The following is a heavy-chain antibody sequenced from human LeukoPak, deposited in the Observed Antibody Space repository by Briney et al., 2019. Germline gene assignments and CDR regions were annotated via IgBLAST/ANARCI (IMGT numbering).Heavy chain of an antibody. J-gene: IGHJ6*02. V-gene: IGHV3-33*01. CDR2: IWLDGIRK. Sequence: PGGSLRLSCAASGFTFSNYCMHWVRQVPGKGLEWVAAIWLDGIRKYYADSVKGRLTISRDNSKNTLYLKMSSLRAEDTAVYYCVQVVAAKDYYYYGMDVWGQGTTVTVSS. D-gene: IGHD2-15*01. CDR1: GFTFSNYC. CDR3: VQVVAAKDYYYYGMDV.